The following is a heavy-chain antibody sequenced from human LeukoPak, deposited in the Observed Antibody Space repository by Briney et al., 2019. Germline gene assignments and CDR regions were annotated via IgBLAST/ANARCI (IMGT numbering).Heavy chain of an antibody. J-gene: IGHJ4*02. Sequence: ASVKVSCKASGYTFTSYGINWVGQAPGQGLEWMGWMSASSGDTNYAQKLQDRVTMTTDTSTSTANMELRSLTSDDTAVYSCARVRGGNYDILTGYRADYWGQGTLVTVSS. V-gene: IGHV1-18*01. CDR3: ARVRGGNYDILTGYRADY. CDR2: MSASSGDT. D-gene: IGHD3-9*01. CDR1: GYTFTSYG.